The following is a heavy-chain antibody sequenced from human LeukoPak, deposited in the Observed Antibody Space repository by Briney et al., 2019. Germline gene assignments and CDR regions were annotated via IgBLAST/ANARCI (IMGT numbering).Heavy chain of an antibody. V-gene: IGHV4-39*01. D-gene: IGHD3-10*01. Sequence: SETLSLTCTVSGGSISSSSYYWGWIRQPPGKGLEWIGSIYYSGSTYYNPSLKSRVTISVDTSKNQFSLKLSSVTAADTAVYYRARVPHRGVMYYFDYWGQGTLVTVSS. CDR3: ARVPHRGVMYYFDY. CDR1: GGSISSSSYY. J-gene: IGHJ4*02. CDR2: IYYSGST.